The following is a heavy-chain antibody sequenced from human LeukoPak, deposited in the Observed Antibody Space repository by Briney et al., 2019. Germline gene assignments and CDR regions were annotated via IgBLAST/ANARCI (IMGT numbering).Heavy chain of an antibody. CDR2: ITSSGRTV. J-gene: IGHJ6*04. Sequence: GGSLRLSCAASGFTFSGYYMSWIRQAPGKGLEWVSYITSSGRTVYHADSVKGRFTISRDNAKNSLYLQMNSLRAEDTAVYYCAELGITMIGGVWGKGTTVTISS. CDR3: AELGITMIGGV. CDR1: GFTFSGYY. D-gene: IGHD3-10*02. V-gene: IGHV3-11*04.